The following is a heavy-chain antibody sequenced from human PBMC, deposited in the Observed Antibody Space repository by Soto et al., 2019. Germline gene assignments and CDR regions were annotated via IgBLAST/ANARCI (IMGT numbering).Heavy chain of an antibody. J-gene: IGHJ6*02. D-gene: IGHD1-26*01. CDR3: SRARRPRGGGSPFYYGMDV. V-gene: IGHV1-24*01. CDR1: GYTLTELS. Sequence: GASVKVSCKVSGYTLTELSMHWVRQAPGKGLEWMGGFDPEDGETIYAQKFQGRVTMTEDTSTDTAYMELRSLRSDDTAVYYCSRARRPRGGGSPFYYGMDVWGQGTTVTVSS. CDR2: FDPEDGET.